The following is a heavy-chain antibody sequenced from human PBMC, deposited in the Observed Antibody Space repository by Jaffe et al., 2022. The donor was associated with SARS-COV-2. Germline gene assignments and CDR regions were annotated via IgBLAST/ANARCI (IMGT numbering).Heavy chain of an antibody. CDR3: ARAVDSNPFDV. J-gene: IGHJ3*01. CDR1: DGSISNYYTSNYY. D-gene: IGHD5-12*01. Sequence: QVQLQESGPGLVKPSETLSLTCTVSDGSISNYYTSNYYWIWTRQPPGKGLEWIGYIYNRGRTKYNPSLESRVTISVDTSRNHFSLKLSSVTAADTAVYYCARAVDSNPFDVWGPGTLVTVSS. CDR2: IYNRGRT. V-gene: IGHV4-61*03.